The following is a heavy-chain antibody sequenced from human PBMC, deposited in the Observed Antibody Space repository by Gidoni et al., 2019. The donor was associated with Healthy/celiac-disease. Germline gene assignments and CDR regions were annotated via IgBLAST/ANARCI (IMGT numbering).Heavy chain of an antibody. CDR2: ISSSSSYI. Sequence: EVQLVESGGGLVKPGGSLRLSCAASGFTFSSYSMNWVRQAPGKGLEWVSSISSSSSYISYADSVKGRFTISRDNAKNSLYLQMNSLRAEDTAVYYCARVLRRWLPDYWGQGTLVTVSS. J-gene: IGHJ4*02. CDR1: GFTFSSYS. D-gene: IGHD5-12*01. V-gene: IGHV3-21*01. CDR3: ARVLRRWLPDY.